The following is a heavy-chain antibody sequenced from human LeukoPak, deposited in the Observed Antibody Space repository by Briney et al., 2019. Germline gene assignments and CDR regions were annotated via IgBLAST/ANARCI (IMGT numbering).Heavy chain of an antibody. V-gene: IGHV1-18*01. CDR3: AREFKPPGMSMIADFYGMDV. J-gene: IGHJ6*02. CDR1: GYTFTHYG. CDR2: ISAFNGNA. D-gene: IGHD3-22*01. Sequence: ASVKVSCKASGYTFTHYGISWVRQAPGQGLEWMGWISAFNGNANYAQKFQGRVTLTTDTSTRTAYMELRSLRSDDTAVYFCAREFKPPGMSMIADFYGMDVWGQGTTVTVSS.